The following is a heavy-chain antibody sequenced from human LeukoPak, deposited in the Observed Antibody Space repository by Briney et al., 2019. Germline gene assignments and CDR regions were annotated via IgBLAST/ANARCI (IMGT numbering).Heavy chain of an antibody. V-gene: IGHV4-4*02. CDR1: GYSINSLDL. Sequence: VKPSGTLSLTCTVSGYSINSLDLWSWVRQPPGKGLEWIGEMYLSGTTHSNPSVKSRVTISIDKSKNQFFLNLSSVTAADTAVYYCAGLVGRYSSGLYYYYFDYWGQGTLVTVSS. CDR3: AGLVGRYSSGLYYYYFDY. D-gene: IGHD3-22*01. CDR2: MYLSGTT. J-gene: IGHJ4*02.